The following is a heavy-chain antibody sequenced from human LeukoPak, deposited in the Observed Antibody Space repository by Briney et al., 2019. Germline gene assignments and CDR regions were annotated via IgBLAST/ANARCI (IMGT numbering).Heavy chain of an antibody. V-gene: IGHV4-34*01. CDR3: ARVGPNWNDPLDY. Sequence: SETLSLTCAVYGGSFSGYYWSWIRQPPGKGLEWIGEINHSGSTNYNPSLKSRVTISVDTSKNQFSLKLSSVTAADTAVYYCARVGPNWNDPLDYWGQGTLVTVSS. D-gene: IGHD1-1*01. CDR1: GGSFSGYY. CDR2: INHSGST. J-gene: IGHJ4*02.